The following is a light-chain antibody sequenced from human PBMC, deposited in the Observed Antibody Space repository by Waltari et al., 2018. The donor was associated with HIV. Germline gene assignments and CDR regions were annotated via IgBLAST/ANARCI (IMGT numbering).Light chain of an antibody. Sequence: QSALTQPPSVSGSLGQSVTISCTGTSSDIGAYNRVYWYQPSPGTAPKLRIYEVTHRPSGVPVRFSGAKSGNTASLTISGLQADDEADYYCSSYTTSSTWVYGGGTKLTVL. CDR3: SSYTTSSTWV. CDR2: EVT. J-gene: IGLJ3*02. V-gene: IGLV2-18*02. CDR1: SSDIGAYNR.